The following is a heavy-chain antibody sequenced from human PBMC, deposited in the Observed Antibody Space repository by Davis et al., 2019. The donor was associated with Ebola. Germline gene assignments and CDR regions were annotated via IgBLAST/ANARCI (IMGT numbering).Heavy chain of an antibody. CDR1: GGSISSYY. Sequence: SETLSLTCTVSGGSISSYYWSWIRQPPGKGLEWIGYIYYSGSTNYNPSLKSRVTISVDTSKNQFSLKLSSVTAADTAVYYCARSITMVQGVPYYYYYGMDVWGQGTTVTVSS. V-gene: IGHV4-59*01. J-gene: IGHJ6*02. CDR2: IYYSGST. D-gene: IGHD3-10*01. CDR3: ARSITMVQGVPYYYYYGMDV.